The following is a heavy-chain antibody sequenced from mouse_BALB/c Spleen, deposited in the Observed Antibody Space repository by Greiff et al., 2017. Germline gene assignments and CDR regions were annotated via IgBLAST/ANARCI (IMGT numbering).Heavy chain of an antibody. D-gene: IGHD1-1*01. CDR3: ARDVVDAMDY. V-gene: IGHV7-3*02. Sequence: EVQLVESGGGLVQPGGSLRLSCATSGFTFTDYYMSWVRQPPGKALEWLGFIRNKANGYTTEYSASVKGRFTISRDNSQSILYLQMNTLRAEDSATYYCARDVVDAMDYWGQGTSVTVSS. CDR2: IRNKANGYTT. CDR1: GFTFTDYY. J-gene: IGHJ4*01.